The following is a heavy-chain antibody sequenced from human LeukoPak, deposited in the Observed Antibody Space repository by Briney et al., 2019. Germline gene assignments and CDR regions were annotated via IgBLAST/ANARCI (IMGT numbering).Heavy chain of an antibody. CDR2: IRYDGSNK. Sequence: GGSLRISCAASGFTFSSYGIHWVRQAPGKGLEWVAFIRYDGSNKYYADSVKGRFTISRDNSKNTLYLQMNSLRAEDTAVYYCAKSPRSIAVVDYWGQGTLVTVSS. V-gene: IGHV3-30*02. D-gene: IGHD6-19*01. CDR1: GFTFSSYG. J-gene: IGHJ4*02. CDR3: AKSPRSIAVVDY.